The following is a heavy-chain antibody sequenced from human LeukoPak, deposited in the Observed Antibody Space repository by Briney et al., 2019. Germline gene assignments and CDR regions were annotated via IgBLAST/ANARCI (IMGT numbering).Heavy chain of an antibody. CDR1: GYSISSGYY. V-gene: IGHV4-38-2*01. Sequence: PSETLSLTCAVSGYSISSGYYWGWIRQPPGKGLEWIGSIYHRGSTYYNPSLKSRVTISVDTSKNQFSLKLSSVTAADTAVYYCASFFSMVRGVPFDYWGQGTLVTVSS. D-gene: IGHD3-10*01. J-gene: IGHJ4*02. CDR3: ASFFSMVRGVPFDY. CDR2: IYHRGST.